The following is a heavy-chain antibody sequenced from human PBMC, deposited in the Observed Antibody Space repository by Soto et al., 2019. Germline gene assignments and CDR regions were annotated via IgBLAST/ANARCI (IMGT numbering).Heavy chain of an antibody. D-gene: IGHD6-6*01. CDR1: GGSFSGYY. V-gene: IGHV4-34*01. Sequence: SETLSLTCAVYGGSFSGYYWSWIRQPPGKGLEWIGEINHSGSTNYNPSLKSRVTISVDTSKNQFSLKLSSVTAADTAVYYCARGKRAARRGNWFDPGGQGTLVTVSS. CDR2: INHSGST. CDR3: ARGKRAARRGNWFDP. J-gene: IGHJ5*02.